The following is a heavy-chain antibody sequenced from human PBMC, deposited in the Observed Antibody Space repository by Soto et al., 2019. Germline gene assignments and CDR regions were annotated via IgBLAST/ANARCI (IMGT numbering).Heavy chain of an antibody. CDR2: ISPDNGNT. D-gene: IGHD5-12*01. CDR1: GYTFTIYG. Sequence: QVQLVQSGGEVKKPGASVKVSCKASGYTFTIYGINWVRQAPGQGLEWMGWISPDNGNTNYAQKLQGRVTITTDTSTSTAYMELRSLRSDDTAVYYCARALGYSGYAGMDVWGQGTTVTVSS. CDR3: ARALGYSGYAGMDV. V-gene: IGHV1-18*01. J-gene: IGHJ6*02.